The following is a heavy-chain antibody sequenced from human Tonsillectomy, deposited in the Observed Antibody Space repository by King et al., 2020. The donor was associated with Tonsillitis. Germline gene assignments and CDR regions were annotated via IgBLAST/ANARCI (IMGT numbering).Heavy chain of an antibody. CDR3: AKDDSTLMDAFDI. Sequence: VQLVESGGGVVQPGRSLRLSCAASGFTFSSYGMHWVRQAPGKGLEWVAVISYDGSNKYYADAVKGRFTISRDNSKNPLYLQMNSLRAEDTAVYYCAKDDSTLMDAFDIWGQGKMVTVSS. CDR1: GFTFSSYG. V-gene: IGHV3-30*18. CDR2: ISYDGSNK. D-gene: IGHD4-17*01. J-gene: IGHJ3*02.